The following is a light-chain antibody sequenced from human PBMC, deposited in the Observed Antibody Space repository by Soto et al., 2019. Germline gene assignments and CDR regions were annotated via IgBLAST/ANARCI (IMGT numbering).Light chain of an antibody. V-gene: IGKV3-15*01. CDR3: QQYNNWPPRQT. CDR1: QSVSSN. CDR2: GAS. Sequence: EIVMTQSPATLSVSPGERATLSCRASQSVSSNLAWYQQKPGQAPRLLSYGASTRATAIPARFSGSGSGTESTLTISSLQSEDFAVYYCQQYNNWPPRQTFGPATKVDIK. J-gene: IGKJ3*01.